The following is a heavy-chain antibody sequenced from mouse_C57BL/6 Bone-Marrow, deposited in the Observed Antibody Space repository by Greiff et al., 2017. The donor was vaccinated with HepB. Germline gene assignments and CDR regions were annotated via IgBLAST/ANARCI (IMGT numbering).Heavy chain of an antibody. D-gene: IGHD1-1*01. CDR3: ARSSGSRRDYFDY. Sequence: VQLQQSGAELVKPGASVKLSCTASGFNIKDYYMHWVKQRTEQGLEWIGRIDPEDGETKYASKFQGKATITADTSSNTAYLQLSSLTSEDTAVYYCARSSGSRRDYFDYWGQGTTLTVSS. CDR1: GFNIKDYY. CDR2: IDPEDGET. J-gene: IGHJ2*01. V-gene: IGHV14-2*01.